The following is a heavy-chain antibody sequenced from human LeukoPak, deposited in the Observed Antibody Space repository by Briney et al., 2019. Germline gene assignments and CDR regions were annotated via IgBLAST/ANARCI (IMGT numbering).Heavy chain of an antibody. V-gene: IGHV1-46*01. CDR3: ARTTEAHSWRTRYYDYYMDV. CDR2: INPSGGST. Sequence: ASVKVSCKASGYTFTSYYMHWVRQAPGQGLEWMGIINPSGGSTSYAQKFQGRVTMTRDTSKNQFSLKLSSVTAADTAVYYCARTTEAHSWRTRYYDYYMDVWGKGTTVTVSS. J-gene: IGHJ6*03. D-gene: IGHD6-13*01. CDR1: GYTFTSYY.